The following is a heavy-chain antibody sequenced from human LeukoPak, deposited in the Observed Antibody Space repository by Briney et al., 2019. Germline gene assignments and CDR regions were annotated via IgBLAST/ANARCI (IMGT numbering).Heavy chain of an antibody. J-gene: IGHJ4*02. CDR2: IYYSGST. V-gene: IGHV4-30-4*01. CDR3: ARARITMVRGVITYYFDY. D-gene: IGHD3-10*01. CDR1: GGSISSGDYY. Sequence: SETLSLTCTVSGGSISSGDYYWRWIRQPPGKGLEWIGYIYYSGSTYYNPSLKSRVTISVDTSKNQFSLKLSSVTAADTAVYYCARARITMVRGVITYYFDYWGQGTLVTVSS.